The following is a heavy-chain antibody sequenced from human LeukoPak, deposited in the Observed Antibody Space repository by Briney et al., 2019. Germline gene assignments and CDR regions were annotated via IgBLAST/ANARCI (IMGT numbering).Heavy chain of an antibody. D-gene: IGHD6-13*01. CDR1: GFTFSSYA. CDR3: TRDLTSSWFFAS. Sequence: GGSLRLSCAASGFTFSSYAMSWVRQAPGKGLEWVSIIYTGGSIYYADSVKGRFSTSRDNSKNTVYLQMSSLRAEDTAMYYCTRDLTSSWFFASWGQGTLVTVSS. J-gene: IGHJ4*02. CDR2: IYTGGSI. V-gene: IGHV3-66*01.